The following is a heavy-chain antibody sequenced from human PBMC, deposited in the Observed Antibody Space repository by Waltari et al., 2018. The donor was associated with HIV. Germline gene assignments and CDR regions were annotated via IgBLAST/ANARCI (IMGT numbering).Heavy chain of an antibody. V-gene: IGHV1-2*02. CDR3: ARDQGGIAVAGTPGDY. J-gene: IGHJ4*02. CDR1: GYTFTGYY. Sequence: QVQLVQSGAEVKKPGASVKVSCKASGYTFTGYYMHWVRQAPGQGLEWIGWINPNSGGTNYAQKFQGRDTMTRDTSISTAYRELSRLRSDDTAVYYCARDQGGIAVAGTPGDYWGQGTLVTVSS. D-gene: IGHD6-19*01. CDR2: INPNSGGT.